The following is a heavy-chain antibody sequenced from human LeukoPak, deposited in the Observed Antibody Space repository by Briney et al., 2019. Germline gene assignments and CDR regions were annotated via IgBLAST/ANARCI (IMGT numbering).Heavy chain of an antibody. CDR1: GDPISAYY. D-gene: IGHD6-13*01. Sequence: SETLSLTCIVSGDPISAYYWNWIRQPAGKGLEWIGRIYSSGSTDYNPSLKSRVTMSVDTSKNQFSLKMRSVTAADTAVYYCARGIAAASERAFDIWGQGTMVTVSS. CDR2: IYSSGST. J-gene: IGHJ3*02. CDR3: ARGIAAASERAFDI. V-gene: IGHV4-4*07.